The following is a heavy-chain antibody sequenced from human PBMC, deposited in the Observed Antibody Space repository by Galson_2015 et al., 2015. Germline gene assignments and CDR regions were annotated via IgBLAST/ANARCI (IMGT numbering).Heavy chain of an antibody. Sequence: SETLSLTCTVSGGSISSYYWSWIRQPPGKGLEWIGYIYYSGSTNYNPSLKSRVTISVDTSKNQFSLKLSSVTAADTAVYYCARVICSGGSCYSFGYGMDVWGQGTTVTVSS. CDR2: IYYSGST. J-gene: IGHJ6*02. V-gene: IGHV4-59*01. CDR1: GGSISSYY. CDR3: ARVICSGGSCYSFGYGMDV. D-gene: IGHD2-15*01.